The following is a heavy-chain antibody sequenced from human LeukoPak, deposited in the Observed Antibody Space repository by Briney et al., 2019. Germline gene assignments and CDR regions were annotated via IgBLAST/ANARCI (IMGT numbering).Heavy chain of an antibody. J-gene: IGHJ4*02. V-gene: IGHV3-11*04. CDR2: ITDNGRRV. CDR1: GFTFSDYY. Sequence: GGSLRLSCAASGFTFSDYYMGWIRQAPGKGLEWVAYITDNGRRVYYADSVKGRFTISRDNAKNTLYLQMNSLRAEDTAVYYCARDWFHAIDYWGQGTLVTVSS. D-gene: IGHD2/OR15-2a*01. CDR3: ARDWFHAIDY.